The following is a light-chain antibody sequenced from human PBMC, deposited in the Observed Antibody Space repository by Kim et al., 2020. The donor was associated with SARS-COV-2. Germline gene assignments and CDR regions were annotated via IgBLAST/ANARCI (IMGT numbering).Light chain of an antibody. CDR2: DAS. CDR1: QGISNT. J-gene: IGKJ4*01. CDR3: QQFNSYPPLT. V-gene: IGKV1-13*02. Sequence: AIQLTQSPSSLSASVGDRVTITCRASQGISNTLTWYQQKPGKAPKLLIYDASSLESGVPSRFSGSGSGTDFTLTISSLQPEDFATYYCQQFNSYPPLTFGGGTKVDIK.